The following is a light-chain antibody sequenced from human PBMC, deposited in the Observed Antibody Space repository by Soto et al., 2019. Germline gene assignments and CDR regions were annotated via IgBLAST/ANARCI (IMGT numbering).Light chain of an antibody. CDR1: QNIGDY. Sequence: IQMTQSPSSLSASVGDRVTITCRASQNIGDYLNWYQQIPGKAPKLLIYSASSLQSGVPSRFSGGGYATVFTRTIVSLQPEDFEAYYCQQSYGALTFGPGTKVDIK. J-gene: IGKJ3*01. CDR2: SAS. CDR3: QQSYGALT. V-gene: IGKV1-39*01.